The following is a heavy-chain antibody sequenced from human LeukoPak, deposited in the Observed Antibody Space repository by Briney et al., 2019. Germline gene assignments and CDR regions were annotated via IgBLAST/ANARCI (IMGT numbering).Heavy chain of an antibody. CDR3: ARDLRSGWSAVWFDP. D-gene: IGHD6-19*01. CDR2: ISGSGGST. J-gene: IGHJ5*02. V-gene: IGHV3-23*01. Sequence: GGSLRLSCAASGFTFSSYAMSWVRQAPGKGLEWVSAISGSGGSTYYTDSVKGRFTISRDNSKNSLYLQMNSLRAEDTAVYYCARDLRSGWSAVWFDPWGQGTLVTVSS. CDR1: GFTFSSYA.